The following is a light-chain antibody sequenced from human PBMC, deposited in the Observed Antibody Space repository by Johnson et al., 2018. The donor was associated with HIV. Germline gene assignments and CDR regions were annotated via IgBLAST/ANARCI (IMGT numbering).Light chain of an antibody. Sequence: QSVLSQPPSVSAAPGQKVTISCSGSSSNIGRNYVSWYQQLPGTAPKLLIFDNNKRPSGIPDRFSASKSGTSATLGITGLQTGDEADYYCGTWDSSLSAYVLGTGTKVTVL. CDR1: SSNIGRNY. CDR2: DNN. J-gene: IGLJ1*01. CDR3: GTWDSSLSAYV. V-gene: IGLV1-51*01.